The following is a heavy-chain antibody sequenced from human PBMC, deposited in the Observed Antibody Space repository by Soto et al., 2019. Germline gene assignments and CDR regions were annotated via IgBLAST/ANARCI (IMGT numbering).Heavy chain of an antibody. CDR2: IYYSGST. CDR3: ARDRAAAIGYYYYYGMDV. J-gene: IGHJ6*02. V-gene: IGHV4-61*01. Sequence: SDTLSLTCTVSGASVNSGNYYWSWIRHPPGKGLEWIGYIYYSGSTNYNPSLKRRVTISLDTSKHQFSLNLSSVTAADTAVYFCARDRAAAIGYYYYYGMDVWGQGTTVTVSS. D-gene: IGHD2-2*01. CDR1: GASVNSGNYY.